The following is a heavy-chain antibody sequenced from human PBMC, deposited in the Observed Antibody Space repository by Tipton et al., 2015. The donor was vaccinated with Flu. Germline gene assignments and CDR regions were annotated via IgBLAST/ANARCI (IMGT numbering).Heavy chain of an antibody. CDR1: GFTFSGSA. CDR3: TTDVGTIYNWFDP. V-gene: IGHV3-73*01. Sequence: SLRLSCAASGFTFSGSAMHWVRQASGKGLEWVGRIRSKANSYATAYAASVKGRFTISRDDSKNTAYLQMNSLKTEDTAVYYCTTDVGTIYNWFDPWGQGTLVTVSS. D-gene: IGHD3-3*01. CDR2: IRSKANSYAT. J-gene: IGHJ5*02.